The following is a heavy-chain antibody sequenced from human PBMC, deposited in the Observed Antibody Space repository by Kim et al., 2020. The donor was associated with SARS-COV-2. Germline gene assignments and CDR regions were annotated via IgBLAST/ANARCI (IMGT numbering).Heavy chain of an antibody. CDR3: AKGGDAMVRGVDY. J-gene: IGHJ4*02. Sequence: GGSLRLSCAASGFTFDDYAMHWVRQAPGKGLEWVSGISWNSGSIGYADSVKGRFTISRDNAKNSLYLQMNSLRAEDTALYYCAKGGDAMVRGVDYWGQGTLVTVSS. D-gene: IGHD3-10*01. CDR1: GFTFDDYA. CDR2: ISWNSGSI. V-gene: IGHV3-9*01.